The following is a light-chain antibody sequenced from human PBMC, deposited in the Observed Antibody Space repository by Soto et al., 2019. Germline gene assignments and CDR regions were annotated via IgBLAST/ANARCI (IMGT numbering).Light chain of an antibody. CDR1: SSDVGTYNL. CDR3: CSYACSNSVI. CDR2: EVR. Sequence: QSALTQPASVSGSPGQSITISCTGASSDVGTYNLVSWYQQHPGKAPKLIIYEVRKRPSGLSNRFSGSKSGNTASLTISGLQAEDEADYYCCSYACSNSVIFGGGTKVTVL. V-gene: IGLV2-23*02. J-gene: IGLJ2*01.